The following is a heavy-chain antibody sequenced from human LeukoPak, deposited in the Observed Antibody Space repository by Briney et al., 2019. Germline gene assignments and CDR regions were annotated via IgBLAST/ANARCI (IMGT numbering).Heavy chain of an antibody. CDR2: IKPDGSDM. Sequence: PGGSLRLSCAASGFTFSTYWMNWVRQAPGKGLEWVANIKPDGSDMYYVDSVKGRFTISRDNSKNTLYLQMNSLRAEDTAVYYCAKDRGDGGYWFGELFINWFDPWGQGTLVTVSS. J-gene: IGHJ5*02. CDR1: GFTFSTYW. V-gene: IGHV3-7*03. D-gene: IGHD3-10*01. CDR3: AKDRGDGGYWFGELFINWFDP.